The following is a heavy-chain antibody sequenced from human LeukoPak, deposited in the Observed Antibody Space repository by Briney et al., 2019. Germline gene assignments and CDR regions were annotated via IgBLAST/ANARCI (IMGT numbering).Heavy chain of an antibody. D-gene: IGHD3-16*01. V-gene: IGHV1-24*01. J-gene: IGHJ3*02. CDR2: FDPEDGET. CDR3: ATDRWANGAFDI. Sequence: SVKVSCKVSGYTLTELSMHWVRQAPGKGLEWMGGFDPEDGETIYAQKFQGRVTMTEDTSTDTAYMELSSLRSEDTAVYYCATDRWANGAFDIWGQGTMVTVSS. CDR1: GYTLTELS.